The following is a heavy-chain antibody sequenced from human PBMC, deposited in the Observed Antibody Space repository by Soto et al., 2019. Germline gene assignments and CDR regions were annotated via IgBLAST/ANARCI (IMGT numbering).Heavy chain of an antibody. CDR1: GYTFTGYY. V-gene: IGHV1-2*04. CDR2: INPNSGGT. J-gene: IGHJ6*02. D-gene: IGHD2-21*02. Sequence: GASVKVSCKASGYTFTGYYMHWVRQAPGQGLEWMGWINPNSGGTNYAQKFQGWVTMTRDTSISTAYMELSRLRSDDTAVYYCARDGGRVVVTAIPNYGMDVWGQGTTVTVSS. CDR3: ARDGGRVVVTAIPNYGMDV.